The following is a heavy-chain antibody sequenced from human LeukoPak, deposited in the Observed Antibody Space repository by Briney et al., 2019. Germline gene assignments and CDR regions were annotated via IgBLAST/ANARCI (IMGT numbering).Heavy chain of an antibody. V-gene: IGHV3-9*01. J-gene: IGHJ6*02. CDR2: ISWNSGSI. CDR1: GFTFDDYA. Sequence: GGSLRLSCAASGFTFDDYAMHWVRQAPGKGLEWVSGISWNSGSIGYADSVKGRFTISRDNAKNSLYLQMNSLRAEGTALYYCAKDSSSWYYYGMDVWGQGTTVTVSS. CDR3: AKDSSSWYYYGMDV. D-gene: IGHD6-13*01.